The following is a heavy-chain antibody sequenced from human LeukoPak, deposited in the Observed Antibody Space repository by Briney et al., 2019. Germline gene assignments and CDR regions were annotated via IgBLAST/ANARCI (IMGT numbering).Heavy chain of an antibody. D-gene: IGHD3-10*01. CDR3: ASTIGSLLWFGELLPRTYDY. CDR2: INHSGST. J-gene: IGHJ4*02. Sequence: SETLSLTXAVYGGSFSGYYWSWIRQPPGKGLEWIGEINHSGSTNYNPSLKSRVTISVDTSKNQFSLKLSSVTAADTAVYYCASTIGSLLWFGELLPRTYDYWGQGTLVTVSS. CDR1: GGSFSGYY. V-gene: IGHV4-34*01.